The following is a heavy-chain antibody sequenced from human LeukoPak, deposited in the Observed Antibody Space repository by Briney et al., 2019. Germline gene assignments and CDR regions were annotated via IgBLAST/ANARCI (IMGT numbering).Heavy chain of an antibody. J-gene: IGHJ4*02. CDR1: GFTVSNNY. V-gene: IGHV3-53*01. D-gene: IGHD5-18*01. Sequence: HLGGSLRLSCAASGFTVSNNYMSWVRQAPGQGLEWVSVIYSGDITYYAGSVKGRFTISRDNSKNTLYLQMNSLRAEDTAVYYCARGSGYSYGFPDYWGQGTLVTVSS. CDR3: ARGSGYSYGFPDY. CDR2: IYSGDIT.